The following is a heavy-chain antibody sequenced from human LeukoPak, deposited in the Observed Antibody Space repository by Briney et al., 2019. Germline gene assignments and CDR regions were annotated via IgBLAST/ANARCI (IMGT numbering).Heavy chain of an antibody. J-gene: IGHJ4*02. Sequence: ASVKVSFKASGYTITRYYMHWVRQAPGQGLEWVGVINPSGGSTTYAQKFQGRVTMTRDTSTSTVYMELSSLRSEDTAVYYCARDPSGSWQWFDYWGQGTLVTVSS. D-gene: IGHD1-26*01. CDR3: ARDPSGSWQWFDY. V-gene: IGHV1-46*01. CDR1: GYTITRYY. CDR2: INPSGGST.